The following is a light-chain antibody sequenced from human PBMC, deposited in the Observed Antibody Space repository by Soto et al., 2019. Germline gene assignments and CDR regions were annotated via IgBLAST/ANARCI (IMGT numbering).Light chain of an antibody. CDR1: QSVNTY. J-gene: IGKJ4*01. CDR2: DAS. V-gene: IGKV3-11*01. CDR3: QQRIDWPLT. Sequence: EIVLTPSPATLSLSPGERATLSCRASQSVNTYLAWFQQKPGQTPRLLIYDASHRATGVPARFSGTGSGTDFTLTISSLEPEDFAVYYCQQRIDWPLTFGGGTKIELK.